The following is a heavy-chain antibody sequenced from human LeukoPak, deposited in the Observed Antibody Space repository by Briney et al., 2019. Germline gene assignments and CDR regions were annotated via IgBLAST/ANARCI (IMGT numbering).Heavy chain of an antibody. J-gene: IGHJ4*02. Sequence: GGSLRLSCAASGFTFSSYGMHWVRQAPGKGLEWVAVIWYDGSNKYYADSVKGRFTTSRDNSKNTLYLQMNSLRAEDTAVYYCVRDPNALDYWGQGILVTVSS. V-gene: IGHV3-33*01. CDR1: GFTFSSYG. CDR3: VRDPNALDY. CDR2: IWYDGSNK.